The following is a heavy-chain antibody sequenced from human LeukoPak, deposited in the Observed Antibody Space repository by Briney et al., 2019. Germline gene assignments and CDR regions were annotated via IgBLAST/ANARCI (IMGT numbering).Heavy chain of an antibody. CDR1: GFTFSRYR. CDR2: VSSGSNTM. V-gene: IGHV3-48*02. J-gene: IGHJ2*01. Sequence: GGSLRLSCAATGFTFSRYRMNWVRQAPGKGLEWVSYVSSGSNTMYYAESVKGRFTISRNNAKNSLYLQMNSLRDEDTAVYYCVRGWYCDLWPRGSRVTVSS. CDR3: VRGWYCDL.